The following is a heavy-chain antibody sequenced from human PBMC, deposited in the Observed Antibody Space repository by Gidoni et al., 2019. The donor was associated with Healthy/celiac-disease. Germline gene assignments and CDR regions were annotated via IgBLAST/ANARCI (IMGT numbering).Heavy chain of an antibody. CDR1: GCTFGSYW. CDR2: IKQDGSEK. J-gene: IGHJ6*02. V-gene: IGHV3-7*03. D-gene: IGHD2-2*02. Sequence: EVQLVESGGGLVQPGGSLRLSCAASGCTFGSYWMSWVRQAPGKGLEWVANIKQDGSEKYYVDSVKGRFTISRDNAKNSLHLQMNSLRSEDTAVYYCAGHRGYCSSTSCYTYYYYGMDVWGQGTTVTVSS. CDR3: AGHRGYCSSTSCYTYYYYGMDV.